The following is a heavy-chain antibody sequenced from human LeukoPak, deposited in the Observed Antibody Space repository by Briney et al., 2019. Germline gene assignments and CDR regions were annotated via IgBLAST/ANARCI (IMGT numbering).Heavy chain of an antibody. J-gene: IGHJ6*03. Sequence: GESLKISCKGSGYSFTNYWIAWVRQMPGKGLEWMGIIYPGDSDTRYSPSFEGQVTISADKSISTAYLQWSSLKASDTAMYYCARGLLYYYYYMDVWGKGTTVTVSS. V-gene: IGHV5-51*01. D-gene: IGHD3/OR15-3a*01. CDR2: IYPGDSDT. CDR3: ARGLLYYYYYMDV. CDR1: GYSFTNYW.